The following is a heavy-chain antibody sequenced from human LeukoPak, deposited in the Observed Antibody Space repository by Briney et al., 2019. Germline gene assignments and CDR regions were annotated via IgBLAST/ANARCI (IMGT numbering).Heavy chain of an antibody. CDR1: GFTFSSYG. CDR2: ISGSGGST. D-gene: IGHD3-10*01. CDR3: AKDRTYYYGSGGSVQAFDI. V-gene: IGHV3-23*01. J-gene: IGHJ3*02. Sequence: GGSLRLSCAASGFTFSSYGMSWVRQAPGKGLEWVSAISGSGGSTYYADSVKGRFTISRDNSKNTLYLQMNSLRAEDTAVYYCAKDRTYYYGSGGSVQAFDIWGQGTMVTVSS.